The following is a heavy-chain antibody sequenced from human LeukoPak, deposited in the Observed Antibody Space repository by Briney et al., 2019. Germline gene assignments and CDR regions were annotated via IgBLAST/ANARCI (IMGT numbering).Heavy chain of an antibody. CDR3: AREATIEYFDY. J-gene: IGHJ4*02. CDR2: INHSGST. Sequence: SETLSLTCAVYGGSFSGYYWSWIRQPPGKGLEWIGEINHSGSTNYNPSLKSRVTISVDTSKNQFSLKLSSVTAADTAVYYCAREATIEYFDYWGQGTRVTVSS. D-gene: IGHD5-12*01. CDR1: GGSFSGYY. V-gene: IGHV4-34*01.